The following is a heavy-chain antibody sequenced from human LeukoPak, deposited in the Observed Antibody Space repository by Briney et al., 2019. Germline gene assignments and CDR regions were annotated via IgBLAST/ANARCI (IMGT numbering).Heavy chain of an antibody. CDR1: GFTVSSNY. V-gene: IGHV3-53*01. J-gene: IGHJ3*02. CDR2: IYSGGNT. CDR3: ARGGRAGWSGSYEDSFDI. D-gene: IGHD1-26*01. Sequence: PGGSLRLSCAASGFTVSSNYLSGVRQAPGKGLKWVSVIYSGGNTYYADSVKGRFTLSRDNSKNTLFLQKDSLRADDTAVYYCARGGRAGWSGSYEDSFDIWGQGTMVTVSS.